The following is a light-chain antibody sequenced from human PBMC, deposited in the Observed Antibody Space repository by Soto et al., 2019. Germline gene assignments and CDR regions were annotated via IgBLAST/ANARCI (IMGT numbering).Light chain of an antibody. CDR2: KAS. J-gene: IGKJ1*01. Sequence: DIQMTQSPSTLSASVGDRVTITCRASQSISNWLAWYQQKPGKAPKLLIYKASSLESGVPSRFSGSGSGTEFSLTISNLQPDDCATYYCQQYENYWTFGQGTKVDIK. CDR1: QSISNW. CDR3: QQYENYWT. V-gene: IGKV1-5*03.